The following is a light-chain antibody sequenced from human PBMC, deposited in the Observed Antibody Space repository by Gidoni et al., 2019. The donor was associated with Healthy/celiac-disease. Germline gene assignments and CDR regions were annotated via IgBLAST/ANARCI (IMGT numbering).Light chain of an antibody. V-gene: IGLV1-44*01. J-gene: IGLJ3*02. CDR2: NNN. Sequence: QSVLTQPPSASGTPGQRVTISCSGSSSDIGSNTVHWYQQLPGTAPKLLIYNNNQRPSGVPDRFSGSKSGTSASLAIIGLQSEDEADYYCAAWDDSPNGPVFGGGTKLTVL. CDR1: SSDIGSNT. CDR3: AAWDDSPNGPV.